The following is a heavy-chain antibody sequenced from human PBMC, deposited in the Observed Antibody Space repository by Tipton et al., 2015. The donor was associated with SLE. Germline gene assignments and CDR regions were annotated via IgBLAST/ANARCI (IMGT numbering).Heavy chain of an antibody. J-gene: IGHJ4*02. CDR3: ARVREEAAPLEDYFDY. V-gene: IGHV4-34*01. D-gene: IGHD6-13*01. CDR2: INHSGST. CDR1: GGSFSGYY. Sequence: GLVKPSEALSFTCAVYGGSFSGYYWSWIRQPPGKGLEWIGEINHSGSTNYNPSLKSRVTISVDTSKNQFSLKLSSVTAADTAVYYCARVREEAAPLEDYFDYWGQGTLVTVSS.